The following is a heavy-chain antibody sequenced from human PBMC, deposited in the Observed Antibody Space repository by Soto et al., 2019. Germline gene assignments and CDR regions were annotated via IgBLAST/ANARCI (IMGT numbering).Heavy chain of an antibody. D-gene: IGHD2-15*01. CDR2: VFHSGGT. CDR1: VGSMSRHY. V-gene: IGHV4-59*11. Sequence: SETLSLTCTASVGSMSRHYWSWLRQSPGKGLEWIGFVFHSGGTSYNPYLVSRVTITVETSTNQVSLKLGTVTAADTDSYYCETYRSQSCYQAYCFDFWGQGAPVTVSS. CDR3: ETYRSQSCYQAYCFDF. J-gene: IGHJ4*02.